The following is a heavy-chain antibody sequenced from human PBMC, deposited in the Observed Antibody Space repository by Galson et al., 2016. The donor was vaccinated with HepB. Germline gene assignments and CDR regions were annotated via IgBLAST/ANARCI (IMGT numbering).Heavy chain of an antibody. CDR3: ARNRASLFDYKISGYAPYS. Sequence: SVKVSCKASGYTFSAYQMHWVRQAPGQGLEWMGRINCNSGGTNYAQKFQGRVTMTRDTSISTAYMELSGLRFDDTAVYYCARNRASLFDYKISGYAPYSWGQGSLVIVSS. V-gene: IGHV1-2*06. J-gene: IGHJ4*02. CDR2: INCNSGGT. D-gene: IGHD3-22*01. CDR1: GYTFSAYQ.